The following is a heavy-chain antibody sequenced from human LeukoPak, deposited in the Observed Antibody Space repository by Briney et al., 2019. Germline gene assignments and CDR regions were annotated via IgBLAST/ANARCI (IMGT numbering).Heavy chain of an antibody. V-gene: IGHV1-3*01. CDR1: GYTFTSYA. CDR2: INAGNGNT. CDR3: ARIQLWSLRHYGMDV. D-gene: IGHD5-18*01. Sequence: ASVKVSCKASGYTFTSYAMHWVRQAPGQRLEWMGWINAGNGNTKYSQKFQGRVTITRDTSASTAYMELSRLRSEDTAVYYCARIQLWSLRHYGMDVWGQGTTVTVSS. J-gene: IGHJ6*02.